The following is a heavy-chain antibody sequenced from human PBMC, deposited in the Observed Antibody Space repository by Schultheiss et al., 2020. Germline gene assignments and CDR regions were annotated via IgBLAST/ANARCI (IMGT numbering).Heavy chain of an antibody. CDR3: ARPGGSGSLRWFDP. D-gene: IGHD3-22*01. CDR2: VYHDGNT. J-gene: IGHJ5*02. V-gene: IGHV4-30-2*01. Sequence: SETLSLTCTVSGGSIGSGGYYWSWIRQPPGKGLEWIGYVYHDGNTYYNPSLESRVTISVDTSKNQFSLELRSVTAADTAVYYCARPGGSGSLRWFDPWGQGTLVTVSS. CDR1: GGSIGSGGYY.